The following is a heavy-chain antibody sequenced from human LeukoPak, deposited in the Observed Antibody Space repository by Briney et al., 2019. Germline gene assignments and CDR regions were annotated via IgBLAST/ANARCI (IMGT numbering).Heavy chain of an antibody. CDR1: GVSISNYY. V-gene: IGHV4-59*08. J-gene: IGHJ4*02. CDR3: ARHEKGSGWYYDY. Sequence: PSETLSLTCTVSGVSISNYYWSWIRQPPGKGLDWMGYIYYSGSTNYNPSLKSRVTISVDASRNQFSLKLSSVSAADTAVYYCARHEKGSGWYYDYWGQGTLVTVSS. CDR2: IYYSGST. D-gene: IGHD6-19*01.